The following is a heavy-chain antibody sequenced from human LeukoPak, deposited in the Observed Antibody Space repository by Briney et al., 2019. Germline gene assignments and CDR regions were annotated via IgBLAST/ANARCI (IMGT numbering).Heavy chain of an antibody. D-gene: IGHD2-2*01. J-gene: IGHJ1*01. Sequence: RSGGSLRLSCAASGFTFSSYGMHRVRQAPGKGLEWVAFIRYDGSNKYYADSVKGRFTISRDNSKNTLYLQMNSLRAEDTAVYYCAKDVGYCSSTSCYGSEYFQHWGQGTLVTVSS. CDR1: GFTFSSYG. CDR2: IRYDGSNK. CDR3: AKDVGYCSSTSCYGSEYFQH. V-gene: IGHV3-30*02.